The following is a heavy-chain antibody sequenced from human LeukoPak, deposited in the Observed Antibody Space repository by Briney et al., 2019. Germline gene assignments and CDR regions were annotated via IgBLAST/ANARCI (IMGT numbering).Heavy chain of an antibody. V-gene: IGHV3-21*01. D-gene: IGHD6-13*01. J-gene: IGHJ4*02. CDR1: GFTFSTYS. Sequence: PGGSLRLSCAASGFTFSTYSMDWVRQAPGKGLEWVSSISSTSSYIYYADSVKGRFTISRDDSKNTLYLQMNSLRAEDTAVYYCASDGSAGTTFDYWGQGTLVTVSS. CDR2: ISSTSSYI. CDR3: ASDGSAGTTFDY.